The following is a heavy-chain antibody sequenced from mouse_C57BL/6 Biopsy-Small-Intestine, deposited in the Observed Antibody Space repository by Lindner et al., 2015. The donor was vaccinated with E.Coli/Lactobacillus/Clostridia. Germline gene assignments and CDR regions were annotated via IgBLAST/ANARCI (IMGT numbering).Heavy chain of an antibody. CDR1: GYTFTTYP. D-gene: IGHD2-5*01. CDR2: FHPYNDDK. CDR3: ARGYYSNYYAMDY. Sequence: VQLQESGAELVKPGASVKMSCKASGYTFTTYPIEWMKQNHGKSLEWIGNFHPYNDDKKYNEKFKGKATLTVEKSSSTVYLELSRLTSDDSAVYYCARGYYSNYYAMDYWGQGTSVTVSS. J-gene: IGHJ4*01. V-gene: IGHV1-47*01.